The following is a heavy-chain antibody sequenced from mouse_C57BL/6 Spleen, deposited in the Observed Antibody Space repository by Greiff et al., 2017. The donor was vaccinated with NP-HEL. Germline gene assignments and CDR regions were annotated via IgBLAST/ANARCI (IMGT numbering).Heavy chain of an antibody. J-gene: IGHJ1*03. CDR2: IYPGSGST. Sequence: QVQLQQSGAELVKPGASVKMSCKASGYTFTSYWITWVKQRPGQGLEWIGDIYPGSGSTNYNEKFKSKATLTVDTSSSTAYMQLSSLTSEDSAVYYCARWYDGYLRYFDVWGTGTTVTVSS. V-gene: IGHV1-55*01. CDR1: GYTFTSYW. CDR3: ARWYDGYLRYFDV. D-gene: IGHD2-3*01.